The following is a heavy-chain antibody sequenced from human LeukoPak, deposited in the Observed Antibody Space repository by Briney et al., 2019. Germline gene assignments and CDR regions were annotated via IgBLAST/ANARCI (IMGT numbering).Heavy chain of an antibody. CDR2: IWCDGSNK. CDR1: GFTFSSYG. CDR3: AREGIVVVPAAISPYRWFDP. J-gene: IGHJ5*02. D-gene: IGHD2-2*01. Sequence: PGRSLRLSCAASGFTFSSYGMHWVRQAPGKGLEWVAVIWCDGSNKYYADSVKGRFTISRDNSKNTLYLQMNSLRAEDTAVYYCAREGIVVVPAAISPYRWFDPWGQGTLVTVSS. V-gene: IGHV3-33*01.